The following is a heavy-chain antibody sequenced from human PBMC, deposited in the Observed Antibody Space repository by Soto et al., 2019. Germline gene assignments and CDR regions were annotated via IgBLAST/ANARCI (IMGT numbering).Heavy chain of an antibody. CDR2: ISSSGSTI. J-gene: IGHJ6*02. Sequence: PGGSLRLSCAASGFTFSDYYMSWIRQAPGKGLEWVSYISSSGSTIYYADSVKGRFTISRDNAKNSLYLQMNSLRAEDTAVYYCARELASDIVVVVAAPLGMDVWGQGTTVTVS. D-gene: IGHD2-15*01. CDR1: GFTFSDYY. V-gene: IGHV3-11*01. CDR3: ARELASDIVVVVAAPLGMDV.